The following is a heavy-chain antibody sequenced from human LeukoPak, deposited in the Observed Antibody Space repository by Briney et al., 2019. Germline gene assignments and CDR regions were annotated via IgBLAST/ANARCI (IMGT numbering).Heavy chain of an antibody. D-gene: IGHD3-10*01. J-gene: IGHJ4*02. CDR2: ISWNSGSI. CDR1: GFTFDDYA. V-gene: IGHV3-9*01. CDR3: AKDTPYGSGSYYAAFDY. Sequence: PGGSLRLSCAASGFTFDDYAMHWVRQAPGKGLGWVSGISWNSGSIGYADSVKGRFTISRDNAKNSLYLQMNSLRAEDTALYYCAKDTPYGSGSYYAAFDYWGQGTLVTVSS.